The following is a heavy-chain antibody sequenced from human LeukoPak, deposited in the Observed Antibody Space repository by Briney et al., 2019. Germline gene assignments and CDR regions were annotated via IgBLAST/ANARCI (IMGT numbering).Heavy chain of an antibody. Sequence: ASVKVSCKASGYTFTSYGISWVRQAPGQGLEWMGWISAYNGNTNYAQKLQGRVTMTTDTSTSTAYMELRSLRSDDTAVYYCARDLHSGGYPWISVNHYYYGMDVWGQGTTVTVSS. CDR3: ARDLHSGGYPWISVNHYYYGMDV. CDR2: ISAYNGNT. D-gene: IGHD2-15*01. J-gene: IGHJ6*02. CDR1: GYTFTSYG. V-gene: IGHV1-18*01.